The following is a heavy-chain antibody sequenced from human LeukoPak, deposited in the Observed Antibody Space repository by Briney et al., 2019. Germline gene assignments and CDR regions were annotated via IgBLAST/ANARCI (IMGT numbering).Heavy chain of an antibody. CDR2: IIPILGIA. D-gene: IGHD5-18*01. CDR1: GYTFTSYG. Sequence: GASVKVSCKASGYTFTSYGISWVRQAPGQGLEWMGRIIPILGIANYAQKFQGRVTITADKSTSTAYMELSSLRSEDTAVYYCARARYSYPDYWGQGTLVTVSS. J-gene: IGHJ4*02. CDR3: ARARYSYPDY. V-gene: IGHV1-69*04.